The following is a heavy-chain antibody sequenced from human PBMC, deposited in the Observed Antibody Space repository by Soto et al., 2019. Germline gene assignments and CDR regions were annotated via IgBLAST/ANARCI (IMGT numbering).Heavy chain of an antibody. V-gene: IGHV1-18*01. J-gene: IGHJ5*02. Sequence: QVQLVQSGAEVKKPGASVKVSCKASGYTFTSYGISWVRQPPGQGLEWMGWISAYNGNTNYAQKLQGRVTVTPDTSTSTAYMELRSLSSDDTAVYYCARRGPTAAGVGWFDPWGQGTLVTVSS. CDR3: ARRGPTAAGVGWFDP. D-gene: IGHD6-13*01. CDR2: ISAYNGNT. CDR1: GYTFTSYG.